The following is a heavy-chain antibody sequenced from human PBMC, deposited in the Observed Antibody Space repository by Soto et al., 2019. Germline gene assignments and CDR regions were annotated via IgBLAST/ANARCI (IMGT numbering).Heavy chain of an antibody. V-gene: IGHV3-15*07. CDR1: GFTFTDAW. J-gene: IGHJ4*02. Sequence: EVQLVESGGGLVKPGGSLRLSCAASGFTFTDAWMNWVRQAPGKGLEWVGHIKSKASGGTTDYAAPVKGRFTISRDDSKNTLYLQMNNLKTEDTAVYYGTWDTSGYYYPSHWGQGTLVTVSS. D-gene: IGHD3-22*01. CDR3: TWDTSGYYYPSH. CDR2: IKSKASGGTT.